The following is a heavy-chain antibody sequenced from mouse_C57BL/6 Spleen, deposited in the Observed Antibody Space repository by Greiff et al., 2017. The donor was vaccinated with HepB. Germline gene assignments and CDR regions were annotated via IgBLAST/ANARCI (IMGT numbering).Heavy chain of an antibody. V-gene: IGHV1-50*01. CDR1: GYTFTSYW. J-gene: IGHJ2*01. Sequence: QVQLKQPGAELVKPGASVKLSCKASGYTFTSYWMQWVKQRPGQGLEWIGEIDPSDSYTNYNQKFKGKATLTVHTSSSTAYMQLSSLTSEDSAVYYCARRSVYFDYWGQGTTLTVSS. CDR2: IDPSDSYT. CDR3: ARRSVYFDY.